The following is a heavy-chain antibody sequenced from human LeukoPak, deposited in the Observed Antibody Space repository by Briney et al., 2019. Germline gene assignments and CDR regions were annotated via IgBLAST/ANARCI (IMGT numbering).Heavy chain of an antibody. J-gene: IGHJ4*02. CDR3: ASTSSYDFWSGYDY. D-gene: IGHD3-3*01. V-gene: IGHV4-30-4*07. Sequence: SETLSLTCTVSGGSISSGGYSWSWIRQPPGKGLEWIGYIYYSGSTYYNPSLKSRVTISVDTSKNQFSLKLSSVTAADTAVYYCASTSSYDFWSGYDYWGQGTLVTVSS. CDR2: IYYSGST. CDR1: GGSISSGGYS.